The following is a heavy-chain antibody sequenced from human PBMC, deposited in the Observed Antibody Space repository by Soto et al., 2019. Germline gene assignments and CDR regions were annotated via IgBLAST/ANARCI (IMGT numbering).Heavy chain of an antibody. CDR1: GASITSGSYS. V-gene: IGHV4-30-2*01. D-gene: IGHD1-1*01. Sequence: QLQLQESGSGLVKPSQTLSLTCSVSGASITSGSYSWGWVRQAPGKGLEWIGNIHVSGYTSFNPSLQGRLSMSAATANNHFSPNRMSVTAAEAAVDYCARGGPLRPNAHVPLDPWGQGSLVTVSS. CDR2: IHVSGYT. CDR3: ARGGPLRPNAHVPLDP. J-gene: IGHJ4*02.